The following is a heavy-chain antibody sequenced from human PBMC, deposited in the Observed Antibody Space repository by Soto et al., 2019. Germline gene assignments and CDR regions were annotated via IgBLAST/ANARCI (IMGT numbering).Heavy chain of an antibody. D-gene: IGHD3-10*01. CDR2: ISGGGDTT. CDR3: AKGRGGSGSLTPRVDF. V-gene: IGHV3-23*01. Sequence: EVQLLESGGGLVQPGGSLRLSCAASGFTFNNYAMTWVRKAPGKGLEWVSAISGGGDTTSYADSVKGRFTVSRDGSKNTLYLQMSSLRAEDTALYYCAKGRGGSGSLTPRVDFCGQGTLVTVSS. CDR1: GFTFNNYA. J-gene: IGHJ4*02.